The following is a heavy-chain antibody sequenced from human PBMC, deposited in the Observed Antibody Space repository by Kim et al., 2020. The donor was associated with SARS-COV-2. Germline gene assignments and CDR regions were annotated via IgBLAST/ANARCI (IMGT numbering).Heavy chain of an antibody. CDR1: GFTFSSYG. Sequence: GGSLRLSCAASGFTFSSYGMHWVRQAPGKGLEWVAVIWYDGSNKYYADSVKGRFTISRDNSKNTLYLQMNSLRAEDTAVYYCAKVSGYYDSSGYPDTTNDYWGQGTLVTVSS. CDR3: AKVSGYYDSSGYPDTTNDY. D-gene: IGHD3-22*01. CDR2: IWYDGSNK. V-gene: IGHV3-33*06. J-gene: IGHJ4*02.